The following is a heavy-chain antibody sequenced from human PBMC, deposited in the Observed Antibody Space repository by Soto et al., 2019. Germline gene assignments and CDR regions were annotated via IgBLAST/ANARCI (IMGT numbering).Heavy chain of an antibody. Sequence: LRLSCAASGFTFSNYGMHWVRQAPGEGLDWEAVISYGGSNKYYADSVKGRFTISRDNSKNTLYLQMNSLRSEDTAVYYCARDLHPIAPRSSPGWIDPWGQGTLVTVSS. V-gene: IGHV3-30*03. CDR3: ARDLHPIAPRSSPGWIDP. J-gene: IGHJ5*02. CDR2: ISYGGSNK. D-gene: IGHD6-6*01. CDR1: GFTFSNYG.